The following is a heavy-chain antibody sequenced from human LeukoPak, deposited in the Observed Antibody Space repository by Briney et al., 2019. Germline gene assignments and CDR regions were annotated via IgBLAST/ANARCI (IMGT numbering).Heavy chain of an antibody. CDR3: AKDRSGEWLIFDY. V-gene: IGHV3-30*02. J-gene: IGHJ4*02. CDR2: LGYDGSNK. Sequence: GGSLRLSCAASGFTFSSYGMHWVRQAPGKGPEWVAFLGYDGSNKYYADSVKGRFTISRDNSKNTLYLLMNRLRADDAAVYYCAKDRSGEWLIFDYWGQGTLVTVSS. CDR1: GFTFSSYG. D-gene: IGHD3-3*01.